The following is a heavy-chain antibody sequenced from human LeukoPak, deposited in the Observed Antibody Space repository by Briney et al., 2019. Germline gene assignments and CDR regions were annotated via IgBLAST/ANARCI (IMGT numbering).Heavy chain of an antibody. CDR3: AKDCKWLVPGYFDY. V-gene: IGHV3-23*01. CDR1: GFTFSSYA. D-gene: IGHD6-19*01. Sequence: GGSLRLSRAASGFTFSSYAMSWVRQAPGKGVEWVSAISGSGGSTYYADSVKGRFTISRDNSKNTLYLQMNSLRAEDTAVYYCAKDCKWLVPGYFDYWGQGTLVTVSS. J-gene: IGHJ4*02. CDR2: ISGSGGST.